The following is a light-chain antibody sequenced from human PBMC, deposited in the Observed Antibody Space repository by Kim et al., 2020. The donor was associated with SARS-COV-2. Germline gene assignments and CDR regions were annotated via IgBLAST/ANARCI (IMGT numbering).Light chain of an antibody. CDR3: MQALQTPYT. CDR1: QSLLHSNGYNY. J-gene: IGKJ2*01. Sequence: DIVLTQSPLSLPVTPGDPASISCRSSQSLLHSNGYNYLDWYLQKPGQSPQVLIYLGSNRASGVPDRFSGSGSGTDFTLKISRVEAEDVGVYYCMQALQTPYTFGQGTKLEI. V-gene: IGKV2-28*01. CDR2: LGS.